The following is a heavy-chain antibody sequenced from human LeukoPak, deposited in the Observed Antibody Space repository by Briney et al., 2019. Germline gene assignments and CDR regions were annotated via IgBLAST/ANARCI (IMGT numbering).Heavy chain of an antibody. CDR3: ARFPRATDLFDY. J-gene: IGHJ4*02. Sequence: ASVKVSCKASGYTFTSYDINWVRQATGQGLEWMGWMNPNSGNTGYAQKFQGRVTKTRNTSISTAYMELSSLRSEDTAVYYCARFPRATDLFDYWGQGTLVTVSS. D-gene: IGHD1-26*01. V-gene: IGHV1-8*01. CDR1: GYTFTSYD. CDR2: MNPNSGNT.